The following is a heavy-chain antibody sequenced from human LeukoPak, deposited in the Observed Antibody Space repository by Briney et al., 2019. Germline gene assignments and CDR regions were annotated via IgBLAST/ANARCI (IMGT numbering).Heavy chain of an antibody. CDR2: IYYSGST. V-gene: IGHV4-39*07. J-gene: IGHJ3*02. Sequence: PSETLSLTCTVSGGSISSGDYYWSWIRQPPGKGLEWIRSIYYSGSTYYNPSLKSRVTISVDTSKNQFSLKLSSVTAADTAVYYCARPYGSGSYYDAFDIWGQGTMVTVSS. CDR3: ARPYGSGSYYDAFDI. CDR1: GGSISSGDYY. D-gene: IGHD3-10*01.